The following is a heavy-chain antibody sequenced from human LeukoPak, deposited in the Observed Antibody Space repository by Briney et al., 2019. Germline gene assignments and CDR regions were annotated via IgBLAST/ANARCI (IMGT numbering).Heavy chain of an antibody. D-gene: IGHD3-9*01. J-gene: IGHJ4*02. CDR2: IRYDGSNK. Sequence: TGGSLRLSCAASGFTFSSYGMHWVRQAPGKGLEWVAFIRYDGSNKYYADSVKGRFTISRDNSRNTLYLQMNSLRAEDTALYYCAKTMDLLTGYLWSLDYWGQGILVTVSS. CDR1: GFTFSSYG. CDR3: AKTMDLLTGYLWSLDY. V-gene: IGHV3-30*02.